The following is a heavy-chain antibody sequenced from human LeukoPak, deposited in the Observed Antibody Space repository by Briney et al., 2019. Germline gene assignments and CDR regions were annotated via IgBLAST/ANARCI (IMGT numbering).Heavy chain of an antibody. CDR3: ARAADYYDSSGPQGY. J-gene: IGHJ4*02. D-gene: IGHD3-22*01. V-gene: IGHV1-46*01. Sequence: ASVKVSCKTSGYTFTSYYMHWVRQAPGQGLEWMGIINPSGGSTSYAQKFQGRVTMTRDTSTSTVYMELSSLRSEDTAVYYCARAADYYDSSGPQGYWGQGTLVTVSS. CDR2: INPSGGST. CDR1: GYTFTSYY.